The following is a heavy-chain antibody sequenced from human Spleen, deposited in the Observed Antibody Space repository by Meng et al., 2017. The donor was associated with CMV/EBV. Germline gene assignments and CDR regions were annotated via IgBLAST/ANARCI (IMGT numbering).Heavy chain of an antibody. CDR3: ARSSGWYLGKVDY. CDR1: GFTFSSYG. J-gene: IGHJ4*02. CDR2: IRYDGSNK. D-gene: IGHD6-19*01. V-gene: IGHV3-30*02. Sequence: QVQLVESGGGGVQPGGSVRLPCAASGFTFSSYGMHWVRQAPGKGLEWVAFIRYDGSNKYYADSVKGRFTISRDNSKNTLYLQMNSLRAEDTAVYYCARSSGWYLGKVDYWGQGTLVTVSS.